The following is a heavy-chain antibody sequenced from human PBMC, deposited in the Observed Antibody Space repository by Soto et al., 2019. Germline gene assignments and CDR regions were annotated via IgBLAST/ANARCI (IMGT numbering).Heavy chain of an antibody. V-gene: IGHV1-69*04. CDR3: ARDRRVHNWNFDAFDI. Sequence: GASVKVSCKASGGTFSSYTISWVRQAPGQGLEWMGRIIPILGIANYAQKFQGRVTITADKSTSTAYMELSSLRSEDTAVYYCARDRRVHNWNFDAFDIWGQGTMVTVS. J-gene: IGHJ3*02. CDR2: IIPILGIA. CDR1: GGTFSSYT. D-gene: IGHD1-1*01.